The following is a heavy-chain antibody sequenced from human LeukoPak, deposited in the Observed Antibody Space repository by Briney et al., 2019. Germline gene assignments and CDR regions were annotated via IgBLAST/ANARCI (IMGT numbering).Heavy chain of an antibody. V-gene: IGHV4-30-4*01. CDR1: GGSISSGHYY. D-gene: IGHD2-2*02. J-gene: IGHJ5*02. CDR3: ARGRLYGYCSSTSCYTGFDP. Sequence: SETLSLTCTVSGGSISSGHYYWSWIRQPPGKGLEWIGFIYYSGSTYPYYSPSLKSRLTMSVDTSRNQFSLELTSVTAADTAVYYCARGRLYGYCSSTSCYTGFDPWGQGTLVTVSS. CDR2: IYYSGSTYP.